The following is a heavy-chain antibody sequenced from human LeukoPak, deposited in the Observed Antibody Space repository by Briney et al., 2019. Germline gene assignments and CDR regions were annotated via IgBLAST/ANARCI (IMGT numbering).Heavy chain of an antibody. J-gene: IGHJ1*01. V-gene: IGHV1-24*01. CDR3: ATGLPAAKREYFQH. CDR2: FDPEDGET. Sequence: ASVKVSCKVSGYTLTELSMHWVRQAPGKGLEWMGGFDPEDGETIYAQKFQGGVTMTEDTSTDTAYMELSSLRSEDTAVYYCATGLPAAKREYFQHWGQGTLVTVSS. D-gene: IGHD2-2*01. CDR1: GYTLTELS.